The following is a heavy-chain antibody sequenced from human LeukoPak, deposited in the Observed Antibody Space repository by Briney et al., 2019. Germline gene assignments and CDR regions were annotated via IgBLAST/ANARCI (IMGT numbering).Heavy chain of an antibody. Sequence: GGSLRLSCAASGFTFSSYSMNWVRQAPGKGLEWVSSISSSSSYIYYADSVKGRFTISRDNAKNSLYLQMNSLRAEDTAVYYCARDPATFYSGYVYWGQGTLVIVSS. V-gene: IGHV3-21*01. CDR3: ARDPATFYSGYVY. CDR1: GFTFSSYS. J-gene: IGHJ4*02. CDR2: ISSSSSYI. D-gene: IGHD5-12*01.